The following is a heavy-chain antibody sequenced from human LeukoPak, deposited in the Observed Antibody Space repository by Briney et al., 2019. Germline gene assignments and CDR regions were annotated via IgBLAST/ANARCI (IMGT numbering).Heavy chain of an antibody. CDR1: CGSISGYY. CDR2: VYTSGST. D-gene: IGHD1-7*01. Sequence: PSETLSLTCTVSCGSISGYYWTWIRQPAGKGLEWIGRVYTSGSTHYNPSLKTRLTMSVDTSKNQFSLKLSSVSAADTAVYYCARLITGTTTSFDIWGQGTMVTVSS. V-gene: IGHV4-4*07. J-gene: IGHJ3*02. CDR3: ARLITGTTTSFDI.